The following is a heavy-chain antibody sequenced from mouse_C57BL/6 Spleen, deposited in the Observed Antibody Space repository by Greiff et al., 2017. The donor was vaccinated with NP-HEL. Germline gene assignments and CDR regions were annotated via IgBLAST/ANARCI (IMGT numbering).Heavy chain of an antibody. CDR1: GYAFSSSW. V-gene: IGHV1-82*01. Sequence: VQLQESGPELVKPGASVKISCKASGYAFSSSWMNWVKQRPGKGLEWIGRIYTGDGDTTYNGKFKGKVTLTADKTSITAYMQRSSLTSEDSAVYFCARRGGLHWYFDVWGTGTTVTVSS. CDR3: ARRGGLHWYFDV. J-gene: IGHJ1*03. CDR2: IYTGDGDT. D-gene: IGHD2-4*01.